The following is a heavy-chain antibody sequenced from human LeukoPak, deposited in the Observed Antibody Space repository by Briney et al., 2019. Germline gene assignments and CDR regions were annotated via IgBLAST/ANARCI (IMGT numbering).Heavy chain of an antibody. D-gene: IGHD6-13*01. V-gene: IGHV4-39*07. CDR3: AASRSSSWYDFDY. Sequence: PSETLSLTCTVSGGSISSSSYYWGWIRQPPGKGLEWIGSIYYSGSTYYNPSLKSRVTISVDTSKNQFSLKLSSVTAADTAVYYCAASRSSSWYDFDYWGQGTLVTVSS. J-gene: IGHJ4*02. CDR2: IYYSGST. CDR1: GGSISSSSYY.